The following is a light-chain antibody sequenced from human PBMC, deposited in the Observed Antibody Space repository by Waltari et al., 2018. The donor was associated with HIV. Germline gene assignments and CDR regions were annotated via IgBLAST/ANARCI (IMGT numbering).Light chain of an antibody. Sequence: QSVLTQPPSVSAAPGPPVTISCSGSSSIIAYNYVSWYQQLPGTVPKVLIHDSNKRASGIPDRFSGAKSDTSATLGITGLQTGDEADYYCGTWDATLNTYVFGSGTKVTVL. CDR2: DSN. CDR1: SSIIAYNY. CDR3: GTWDATLNTYV. J-gene: IGLJ1*01. V-gene: IGLV1-51*01.